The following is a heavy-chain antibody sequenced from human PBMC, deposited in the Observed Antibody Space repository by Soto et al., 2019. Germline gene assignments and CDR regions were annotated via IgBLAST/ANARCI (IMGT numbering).Heavy chain of an antibody. J-gene: IGHJ5*02. V-gene: IGHV4-31*03. Sequence: SETLSLTCTVSGVSISRGVYYWSWIRQHPGKGMEWIGYIYYSGSNYYNPSLKSRVTISVDTSKNQFALKLSSVTAADTAVYYCARDIYYGSGNWFDPWGQGTLVTVSS. CDR2: IYYSGSN. D-gene: IGHD3-10*01. CDR1: GVSISRGVYY. CDR3: ARDIYYGSGNWFDP.